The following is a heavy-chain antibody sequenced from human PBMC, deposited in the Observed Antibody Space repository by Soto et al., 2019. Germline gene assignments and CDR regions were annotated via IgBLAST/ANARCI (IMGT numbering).Heavy chain of an antibody. D-gene: IGHD6-13*01. CDR1: GGSTTSTIW. J-gene: IGHJ4*02. CDR3: ATSPGSAAGDY. CDR2: IYHSGST. V-gene: IGHV4-4*02. Sequence: SETLSLTCAVSGGSTTSTIWLSWVRQPPGKGLEWIGEIYHSGSTNYNPSLKSRVTISVDRSKNQLSLKLSSVTAADTAVYYCATSPGSAAGDYWGQGTLVTVSS.